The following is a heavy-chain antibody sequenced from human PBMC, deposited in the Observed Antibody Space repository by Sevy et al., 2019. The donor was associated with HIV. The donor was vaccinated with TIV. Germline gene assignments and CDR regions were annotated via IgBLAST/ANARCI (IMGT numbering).Heavy chain of an antibody. V-gene: IGHV3-30*02. CDR2: IRYDGSNK. D-gene: IGHD2-15*01. CDR1: GFTFSSYG. J-gene: IGHJ6*02. Sequence: GGSLRLSCAASGFTFSSYGMHWVRQTPGKGLEWVAFIRYDGSNKYYADSVKGRFTISRDNSKNTLYLQMNSLRAEDTAVYYCATSRYCSGGSCYGADYYYGMDVWGQGTTVTVSS. CDR3: ATSRYCSGGSCYGADYYYGMDV.